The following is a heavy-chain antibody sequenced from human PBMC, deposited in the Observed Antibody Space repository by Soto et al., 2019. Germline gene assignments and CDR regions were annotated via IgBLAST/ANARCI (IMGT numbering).Heavy chain of an antibody. Sequence: GASVKVSCKASGYSFTNYHIHWVRQAPGQGLEWLGRINPKSGGTSTAQKFQGWVTMTTDTSISTASMELTRLTSDDTAIYYCARGDSTDCSNGVCSFFYNHDMDVWGQGTTVTVSS. CDR2: INPKSGGT. D-gene: IGHD2-8*01. CDR1: GYSFTNYH. J-gene: IGHJ6*02. CDR3: ARGDSTDCSNGVCSFFYNHDMDV. V-gene: IGHV1-2*04.